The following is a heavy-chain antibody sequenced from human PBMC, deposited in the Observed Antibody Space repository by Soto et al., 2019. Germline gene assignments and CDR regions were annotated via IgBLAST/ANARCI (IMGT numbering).Heavy chain of an antibody. CDR2: IWHDGSKK. D-gene: IGHD3-10*01. Sequence: GGSLRLSCVASGFTLSSYGMHWVRQAPGKGLEWVAVIWHDGSKKYYADSVKGRFTISRDNSKNTLDLQMNNLRAEDTAVYYCARHSYYYGSSYGCWLDPWGQGTLITVSS. J-gene: IGHJ5*02. V-gene: IGHV3-33*01. CDR3: ARHSYYYGSSYGCWLDP. CDR1: GFTLSSYG.